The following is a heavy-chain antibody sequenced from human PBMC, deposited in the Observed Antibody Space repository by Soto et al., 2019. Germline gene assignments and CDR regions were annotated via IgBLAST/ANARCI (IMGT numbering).Heavy chain of an antibody. CDR2: IWYDGSNK. Sequence: SLRLSWSSSLFTFSSYGMHLVLNNPLKWLEFVAVIWYDGSNKYYADSVKGRFTISRDNSKNTLYLQMNSLRAEDTAVYYCARDLYNYDFWSGFIGILPEYWGQGTLVTVSS. V-gene: IGHV3-33*01. J-gene: IGHJ4*02. D-gene: IGHD3-3*01. CDR1: LFTFSSYG. CDR3: ARDLYNYDFWSGFIGILPEY.